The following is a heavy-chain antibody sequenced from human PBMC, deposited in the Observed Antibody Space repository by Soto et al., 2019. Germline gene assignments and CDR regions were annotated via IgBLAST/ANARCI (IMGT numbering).Heavy chain of an antibody. D-gene: IGHD1-26*01. CDR1: GFTFSSYA. J-gene: IGHJ4*02. CDR2: ISYDGSNK. CDR3: ASDYSGNVEESFDY. Sequence: QVQLVESGGGVVQPGRSLRLSCAASGFTFSSYAMHWVRQAPGKGLAWVAVISYDGSNKYYADSVKGRFTISRDNSKNTLYLQMNSLRAEDTAVYYCASDYSGNVEESFDYWGQGTLVTVSS. V-gene: IGHV3-30-3*01.